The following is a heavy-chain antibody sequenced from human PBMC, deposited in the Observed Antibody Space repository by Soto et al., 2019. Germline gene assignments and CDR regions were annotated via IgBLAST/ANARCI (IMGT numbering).Heavy chain of an antibody. J-gene: IGHJ4*02. Sequence: VGSLRLSGAASGFTFSSYGMHWVRQAPGKGLEWLAVISYDGTDKYYADSVKGRVTISRDNSKSTLFLQMNSLRAEDTAVYFCARDSRKEYTSSWLDYWGQGTLVTVSS. V-gene: IGHV3-30*03. CDR3: ARDSRKEYTSSWLDY. CDR2: ISYDGTDK. CDR1: GFTFSSYG. D-gene: IGHD6-6*01.